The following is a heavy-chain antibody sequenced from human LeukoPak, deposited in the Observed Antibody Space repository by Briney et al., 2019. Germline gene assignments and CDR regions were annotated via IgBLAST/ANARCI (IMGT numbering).Heavy chain of an antibody. CDR1: GGTFSSYA. J-gene: IGHJ4*02. CDR2: IIPIFGTA. V-gene: IGHV1-69*13. Sequence: SVKVSCKASGGTFSSYAISWVRQAPGQGLEWMGGIIPIFGTANYAQKFQGRVTITADESTSTAYMELSSLRSEDTAVYYCASHDNIVVVPAALGDWGQGTLVIVSS. CDR3: ASHDNIVVVPAALGD. D-gene: IGHD2-2*01.